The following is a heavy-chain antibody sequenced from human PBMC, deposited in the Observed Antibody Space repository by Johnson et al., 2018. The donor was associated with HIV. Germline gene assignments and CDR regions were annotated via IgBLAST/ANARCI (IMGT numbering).Heavy chain of an antibody. V-gene: IGHV3-30*19. CDR1: GFTFSYYG. D-gene: IGHD1-26*01. CDR2: ISSDESNK. Sequence: QVQLVESGGGVVQPGRSLRLSCAASGFTFSYYGMHWVRQAPGKGLEWVAVISSDESNKYYADSVKGRFTISRDNSKNTLYLQMNSLRAEDTAGYYCARDAYSGSHHDAFDIWGQGTMVTVSS. J-gene: IGHJ3*02. CDR3: ARDAYSGSHHDAFDI.